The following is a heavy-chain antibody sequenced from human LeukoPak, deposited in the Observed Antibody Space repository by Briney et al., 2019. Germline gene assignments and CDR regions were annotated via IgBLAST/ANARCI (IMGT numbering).Heavy chain of an antibody. J-gene: IGHJ4*02. CDR1: GYTFTSYY. CDR3: ARSEGLRLGGAYFDY. D-gene: IGHD3-16*01. CDR2: INPSGGST. Sequence: ASVKVSCKASGYTFTSYYMHWVRQAPGQGLEWMGIINPSGGSTSYAQKFQGRVTMTRDTSTSTVYMELSSLRSEDTAVYYCARSEGLRLGGAYFDYWGQGTLVTVSS. V-gene: IGHV1-46*01.